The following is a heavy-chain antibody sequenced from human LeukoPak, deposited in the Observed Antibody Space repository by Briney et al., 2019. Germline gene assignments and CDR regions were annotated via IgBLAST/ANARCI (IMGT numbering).Heavy chain of an antibody. CDR2: MSYDGSNK. Sequence: GGSLRLSCAASGFTFSTYGMHWVRQAPGKGLEWMALMSYDGSNKYYADSVKGRFTISRDNSKNTVYLQMNSLRAEDTAVYYCAKGGYCSSSSCYQGVFDTWGQGTMVTVSS. J-gene: IGHJ3*02. D-gene: IGHD2-2*03. CDR1: GFTFSTYG. CDR3: AKGGYCSSSSCYQGVFDT. V-gene: IGHV3-30*18.